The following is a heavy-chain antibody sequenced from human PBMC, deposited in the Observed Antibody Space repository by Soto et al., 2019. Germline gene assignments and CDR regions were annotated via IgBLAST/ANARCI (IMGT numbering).Heavy chain of an antibody. Sequence: PSETLSLTCTVSGGSISSGGYYWSWIRQHPGKGLEWIGYIYYSGSTYYNPSLKSRVTISVDTSKNQFSLKLSSVTAADTVVYYCARQRCSWSYFDYWGHGILVTV. V-gene: IGHV4-31*03. D-gene: IGHD6-13*01. CDR3: ARQRCSWSYFDY. CDR2: IYYSGST. CDR1: GGSISSGGYY. J-gene: IGHJ4*01.